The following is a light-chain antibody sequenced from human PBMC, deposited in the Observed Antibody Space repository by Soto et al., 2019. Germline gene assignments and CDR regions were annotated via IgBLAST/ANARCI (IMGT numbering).Light chain of an antibody. J-gene: IGKJ2*02. CDR2: GAS. CDR1: QSVGGN. V-gene: IGKV3-15*01. CDR3: HQYNTWPPGT. Sequence: EIVMTQSPATLSVSPGERVTLSCRASQSVGGNLAWYQQKPGRAPRLLVYGASTRATGISARFSGSGSGTEFTLTISSLQSEDFAVYYCHQYNTWPPGTFGQGTKLEMK.